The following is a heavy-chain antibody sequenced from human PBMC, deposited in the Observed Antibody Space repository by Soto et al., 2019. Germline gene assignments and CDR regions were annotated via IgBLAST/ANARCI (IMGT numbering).Heavy chain of an antibody. J-gene: IGHJ6*02. CDR1: GGSISSGGYY. Sequence: SETLSLTCTVSGGSISSGGYYWSWIRQHPGKGLEWIGYIYYSGSTYYNPSLRSRVTISVDTSKNQFSLKLSSVTAADTAVYYCARDRPSGYDSLYGMDVWGQGTTGTVSS. V-gene: IGHV4-31*03. CDR2: IYYSGST. D-gene: IGHD5-12*01. CDR3: ARDRPSGYDSLYGMDV.